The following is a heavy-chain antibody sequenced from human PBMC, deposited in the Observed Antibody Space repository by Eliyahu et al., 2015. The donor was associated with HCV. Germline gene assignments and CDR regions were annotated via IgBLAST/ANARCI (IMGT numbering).Heavy chain of an antibody. CDR2: IYTSGNT. Sequence: QVQLQESGPGLVRPSQTLSLTCTVAGGSISSGIYYYSWIRQPAGKGLEWIGRIYTSGNTDYSPSLKSRVTISIDASKNQVSLKMNSVTAADTAMYYCARAAPGVSRPSYFDYWGQGTLVTVSS. D-gene: IGHD3-16*01. CDR1: GGSISSGIYY. CDR3: ARAAPGVSRPSYFDY. V-gene: IGHV4-61*02. J-gene: IGHJ4*02.